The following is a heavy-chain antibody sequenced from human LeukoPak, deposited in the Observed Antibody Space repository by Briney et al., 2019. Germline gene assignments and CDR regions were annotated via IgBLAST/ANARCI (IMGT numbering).Heavy chain of an antibody. V-gene: IGHV3-53*01. CDR3: ARGQNVPA. CDR1: GFTFDDYA. CDR2: IYSGGST. Sequence: PGGSLRLSCAASGFTFDDYAMHWVRQAPGKGLEWVSVIYSGGSTYYADSVKGRFTISRDNSKNTLYLQMNSLRAEDTAVYYCARGQNVPAWGQGTLVTVSS. D-gene: IGHD1-1*01. J-gene: IGHJ4*02.